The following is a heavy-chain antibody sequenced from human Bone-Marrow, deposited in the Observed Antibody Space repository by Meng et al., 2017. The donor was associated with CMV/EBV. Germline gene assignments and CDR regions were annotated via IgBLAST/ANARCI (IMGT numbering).Heavy chain of an antibody. CDR2: INPNGGGT. D-gene: IGHD2-2*01. CDR3: ARGVTGCSSTSCYYITGMDV. Sequence: ASVKVSCKASGYTFTGYYMHWVRQAPGQAPEWMGWINPNGGGTNYARKFQDRVAMTRDTSISTAYMELSRLRSDDTAVYYCARGVTGCSSTSCYYITGMDVWGQGTTVTVSS. V-gene: IGHV1-2*02. CDR1: GYTFTGYY. J-gene: IGHJ6*02.